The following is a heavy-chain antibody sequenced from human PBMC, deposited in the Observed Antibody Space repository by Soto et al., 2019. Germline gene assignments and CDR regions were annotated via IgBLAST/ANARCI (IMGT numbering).Heavy chain of an antibody. J-gene: IGHJ5*02. V-gene: IGHV3-48*02. CDR1: GFTFSSYS. Sequence: EVQLVESGGGLVQPGGSLRLSCAAYGFTFSSYSMNWVRQAPGKGLEWVSYISSSISTIYYADSVKGRFTISRDNAKNSLYLPMNSLRDEATAVYYCAREGGSLNWFDPWGQGTLVTVSS. D-gene: IGHD1-26*01. CDR3: AREGGSLNWFDP. CDR2: ISSSISTI.